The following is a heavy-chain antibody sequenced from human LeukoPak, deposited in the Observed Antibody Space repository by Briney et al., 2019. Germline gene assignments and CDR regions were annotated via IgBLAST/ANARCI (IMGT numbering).Heavy chain of an antibody. D-gene: IGHD3-22*01. CDR3: ARLDGYYDSSGYYPRGAFDI. CDR2: IYPGDSDT. CDR1: GYSFTSYW. V-gene: IGHV5-51*01. J-gene: IGHJ3*02. Sequence: GESLKISCKGSGYSFTSYWIGWVRQMPGKGLEWMGIIYPGDSDTRYSPSFQGQVTISADKSNSTAYLQWSSLKASDTAMYYCARLDGYYDSSGYYPRGAFDIWGQGTMVTVSS.